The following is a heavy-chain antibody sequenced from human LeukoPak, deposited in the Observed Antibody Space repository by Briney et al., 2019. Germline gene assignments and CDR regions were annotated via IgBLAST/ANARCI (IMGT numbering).Heavy chain of an antibody. CDR1: GFTFSSYS. CDR2: ISSSSSYI. D-gene: IGHD4-4*01. V-gene: IGHV3-21*04. Sequence: GGSLRLSCAASGFTFSSYSMNWVRQAPGKGLEWVSSISSSSSYIYYADSVKGRFTISRDNSKNTLYLQMNSLRAEDTAVYYCAKGQPTVTTPIFPYWGQGTLVTVSS. J-gene: IGHJ4*02. CDR3: AKGQPTVTTPIFPY.